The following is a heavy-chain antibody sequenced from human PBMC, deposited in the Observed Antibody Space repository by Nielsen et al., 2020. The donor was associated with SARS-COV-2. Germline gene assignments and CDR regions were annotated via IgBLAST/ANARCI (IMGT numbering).Heavy chain of an antibody. V-gene: IGHV4-4*01. Sequence: GSLRLSCAVSGGSISSSNWWSWVRQPPGKGLEWIGEVSHSGSTNYNPSLKSRVTLSMDKSKRQFSLRLTSVSAADTAVYFCARGHLVVVPSPILGLGPFFYSFYLDVWGKGTTVTVSS. J-gene: IGHJ6*03. CDR2: VSHSGST. D-gene: IGHD2-2*02. CDR1: GGSISSSNW. CDR3: ARGHLVVVPSPILGLGPFFYSFYLDV.